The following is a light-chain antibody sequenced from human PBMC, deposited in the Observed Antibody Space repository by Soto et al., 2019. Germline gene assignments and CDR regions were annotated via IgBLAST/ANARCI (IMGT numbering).Light chain of an antibody. Sequence: DIQMTQSPSSLSASVGDRVTITCQASQDIRRYLNWYQQKPGKAPKLLIYDASNLETGVPSRFSGSGSGTDYTFTISSLQPEDIATYYCQQYDNLPWTFGQGPKVEIK. CDR3: QQYDNLPWT. V-gene: IGKV1-33*01. J-gene: IGKJ1*01. CDR1: QDIRRY. CDR2: DAS.